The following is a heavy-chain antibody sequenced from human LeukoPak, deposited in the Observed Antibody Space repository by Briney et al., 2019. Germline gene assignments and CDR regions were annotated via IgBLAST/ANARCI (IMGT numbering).Heavy chain of an antibody. J-gene: IGHJ4*02. CDR2: IYYSGST. V-gene: IGHV4-59*08. D-gene: IGHD3-22*01. CDR3: ARRKYYYDSSGYYFYYFDY. CDR1: RGSISNYY. Sequence: SETLSLTCTVSRGSISNYYWSWIRQPPGKGLEWIGYIYYSGSTNYNPSLKSRVTISVDTSKNQFSLKLSSVTAADTAVYYCARRKYYYDSSGYYFYYFDYWGQGTLVTVSS.